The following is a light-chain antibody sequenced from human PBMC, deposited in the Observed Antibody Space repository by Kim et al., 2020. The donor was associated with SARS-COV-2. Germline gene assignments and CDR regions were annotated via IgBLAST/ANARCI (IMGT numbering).Light chain of an antibody. CDR3: QQYRHWALT. Sequence: EIVLTQSPATLSVSPGERATLSCRASQSVNSNLAWYQQKPGQAPRLLIYGASTRATGIPGRFSGSGSGTEFTLTISSLQSEDFAVYYWQQYRHWALTFGGGTKVDIK. CDR2: GAS. J-gene: IGKJ4*01. CDR1: QSVNSN. V-gene: IGKV3-15*01.